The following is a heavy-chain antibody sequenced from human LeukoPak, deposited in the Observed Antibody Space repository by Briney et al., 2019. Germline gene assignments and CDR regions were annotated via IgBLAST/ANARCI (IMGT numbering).Heavy chain of an antibody. Sequence: GTSVKVSCKASGFTFTSSAVQWVGQARGQRLEWIGWIVVGSGNTNYAQKFQERVTITRDMSTSTAYMELSSLRSEDTAVYYCAADERYYYDSSGYNWGQGTLVTVSS. CDR1: GFTFTSSA. V-gene: IGHV1-58*01. J-gene: IGHJ4*02. CDR3: AADERYYYDSSGYN. CDR2: IVVGSGNT. D-gene: IGHD3-22*01.